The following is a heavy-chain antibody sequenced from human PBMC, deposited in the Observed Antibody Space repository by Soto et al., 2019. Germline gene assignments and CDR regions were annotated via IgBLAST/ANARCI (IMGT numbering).Heavy chain of an antibody. CDR2: ISYDGSNK. CDR3: AKGGITMRVVVLPDY. Sequence: QVQLVESGGGVVQPGRSLRLSCAASGFTFSSYGMHWVRQAPGKGLEWVAAISYDGSNKYYADSVKGRFTISRDNSKNTLYLQMNSLRAEDTAVYYCAKGGITMRVVVLPDYWGQGTLVTVSS. V-gene: IGHV3-30*18. CDR1: GFTFSSYG. D-gene: IGHD3-22*01. J-gene: IGHJ4*02.